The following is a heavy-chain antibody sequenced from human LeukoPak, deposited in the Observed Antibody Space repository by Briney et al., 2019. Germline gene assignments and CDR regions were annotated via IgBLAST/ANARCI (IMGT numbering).Heavy chain of an antibody. V-gene: IGHV5-51*01. CDR3: ARRSDILASPNWFDP. Sequence: GESLKISCKASGYRFLNHWIGWVRQMPGKGLEWMGIIHSDDSDTRYSPSFRGHVTMSVDKSATTAYLQWDTLKASDTAIYYCARRSDILASPNWFDPWGQGTLVIVSS. CDR1: GYRFLNHW. J-gene: IGHJ5*02. CDR2: IHSDDSDT. D-gene: IGHD3-9*01.